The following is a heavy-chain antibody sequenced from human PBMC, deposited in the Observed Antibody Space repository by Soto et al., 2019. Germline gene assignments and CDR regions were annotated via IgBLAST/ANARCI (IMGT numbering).Heavy chain of an antibody. Sequence: ASVKVSCKASGYTFTSYGLSWVRQAPGQGLEWMGWISAYNGNTDYAQNLQGRVTMTTDTSTSTAYMELRSLTSDDTALYYCARSIELFGGRHTSFSWFDPWGQGTLVTVSS. J-gene: IGHJ5*02. D-gene: IGHD3-10*02. CDR1: GYTFTSYG. V-gene: IGHV1-18*01. CDR3: ARSIELFGGRHTSFSWFDP. CDR2: ISAYNGNT.